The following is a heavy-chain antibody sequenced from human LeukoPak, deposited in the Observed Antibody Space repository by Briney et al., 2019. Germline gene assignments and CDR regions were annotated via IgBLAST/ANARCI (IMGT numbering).Heavy chain of an antibody. V-gene: IGHV3-11*01. Sequence: SGGSLRLSCAASGFIFSDYYMSWIRQAPGKGLEWVSYISNSGSTIKYADSVKGRFTISRDNAKNPLYLQMNSLRAEDTAVYYCARDLQSSGSGSGYLNWGQGTLVTVSS. D-gene: IGHD3-10*01. J-gene: IGHJ4*02. CDR3: ARDLQSSGSGSGYLN. CDR2: ISNSGSTI. CDR1: GFIFSDYY.